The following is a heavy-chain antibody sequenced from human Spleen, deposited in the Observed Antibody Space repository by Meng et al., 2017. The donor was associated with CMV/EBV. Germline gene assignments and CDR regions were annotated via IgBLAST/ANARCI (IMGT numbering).Heavy chain of an antibody. Sequence: GESLKISCVASGFSISNYWMDWVRRAPGEGLEWLSYISSSGSTIYYADSVKGRFTISRDSAKNSLYLQMNSLRAEDTAVYYCARVRHYYDRSGYYILDYWGQGTLVTVSS. CDR3: ARVRHYYDRSGYYILDY. CDR2: ISSSGSTI. J-gene: IGHJ4*02. D-gene: IGHD3-22*01. V-gene: IGHV3-48*04. CDR1: GFSISNYW.